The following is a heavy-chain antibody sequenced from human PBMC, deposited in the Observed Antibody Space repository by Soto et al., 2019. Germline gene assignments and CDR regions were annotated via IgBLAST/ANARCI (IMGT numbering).Heavy chain of an antibody. CDR1: GFTVTTNS. V-gene: IGHV3-66*01. CDR3: AREDKMGRLVVMTGY. Sequence: DGQLVESGGGLVQPGGSLRLSCVVSGFTVTTNSMSWVRQAPGKGLEWVSIIYSGGSTYYADSVKGRFTISRDNSKNMLYLQMISLRAEETAVYYCAREDKMGRLVVMTGYWGQGTLVTVSS. CDR2: IYSGGST. D-gene: IGHD3-22*01. J-gene: IGHJ4*02.